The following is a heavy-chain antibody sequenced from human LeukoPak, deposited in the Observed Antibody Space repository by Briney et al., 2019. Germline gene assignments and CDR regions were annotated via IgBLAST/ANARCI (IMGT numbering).Heavy chain of an antibody. V-gene: IGHV4-31*03. CDR3: ARDKEDYSGSGSYYSLS. CDR1: GGSISSGGYY. CDR2: IYYSGST. D-gene: IGHD3-10*01. J-gene: IGHJ5*02. Sequence: SETLSLTCTVSGGSISSGGYYWSWIRQHPGKGLEWIGYIYYSGSTYYNPSLKSRVTISVDTSKNQFSLKLTSVTAADTAVYYCARDKEDYSGSGSYYSLSWGQGTLVTVSS.